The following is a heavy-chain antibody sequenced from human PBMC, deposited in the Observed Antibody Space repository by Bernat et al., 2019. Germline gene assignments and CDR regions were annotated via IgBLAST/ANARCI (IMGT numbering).Heavy chain of an antibody. V-gene: IGHV3-7*03. D-gene: IGHD2-15*01. CDR3: GGDPGWWALDL. CDR1: GFTFLSHW. CDR2: IKSDGSAK. J-gene: IGHJ3*01. Sequence: EVQLVQSGAALVQPGGSLRLSCAASGFTFLSHWMCWLRQAPGKGLEWVANIKSDGSAKYYVDSVKGRFTISRDNVNNSLYLQMNSLRADDTAVYYCGGDPGWWALDLWGQGTMVTVSS.